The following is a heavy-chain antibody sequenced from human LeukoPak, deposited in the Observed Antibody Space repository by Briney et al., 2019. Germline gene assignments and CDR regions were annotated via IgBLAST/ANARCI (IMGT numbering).Heavy chain of an antibody. Sequence: SEILSLTCTVAGGSISSYYWSWIRQPPGKGLEWIGYIYYSGSTNYNPSLKSRVTISVDTSKNQFSLKLSSVPAADTAVYYCARVGGSYWGGVDYWGQGTLVSVSS. D-gene: IGHD1-26*01. CDR2: IYYSGST. CDR1: GGSISSYY. J-gene: IGHJ4*02. V-gene: IGHV4-59*01. CDR3: ARVGGSYWGGVDY.